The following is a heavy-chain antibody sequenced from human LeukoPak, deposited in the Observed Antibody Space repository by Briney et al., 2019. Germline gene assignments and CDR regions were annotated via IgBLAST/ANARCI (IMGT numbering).Heavy chain of an antibody. Sequence: SQTLSLTCTVSGGSINSGDYYWSWIRQPPGKGLEWIGYIYYSGSTYYTPSLKSRVTISIDTSKNQFSLQLRSVTAAETAVYYCARVEPAAVGQPNDYWGQGTLVTVSS. V-gene: IGHV4-30-4*01. J-gene: IGHJ4*02. D-gene: IGHD2-2*01. CDR2: IYYSGST. CDR3: ARVEPAAVGQPNDY. CDR1: GGSINSGDYY.